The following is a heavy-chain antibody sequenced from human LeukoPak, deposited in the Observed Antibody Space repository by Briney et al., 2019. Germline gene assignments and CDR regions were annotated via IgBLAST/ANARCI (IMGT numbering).Heavy chain of an antibody. CDR2: IYTSGST. CDR3: AREYSSESGAYYFDS. D-gene: IGHD6-25*01. J-gene: IGHJ4*02. V-gene: IGHV4-4*07. CDR1: GGSISSYY. Sequence: SETLSLTCTVSGGSISSYYWSCIRQPAAKGLEWIGRIYTSGSTNYNPSLKSRVTMSVDTSKNQFSLKLSSETAADTDVYYCAREYSSESGAYYFDSWGQGTLVTVSS.